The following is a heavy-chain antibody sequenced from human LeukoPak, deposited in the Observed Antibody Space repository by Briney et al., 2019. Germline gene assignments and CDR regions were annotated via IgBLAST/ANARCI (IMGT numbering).Heavy chain of an antibody. CDR1: GFILKNHW. J-gene: IGHJ4*02. V-gene: IGHV3-7*01. CDR3: ARDFREWSLDY. D-gene: IGHD3-3*01. Sequence: GGSLRLSCEASGFILKNHWMTWVRQAPGKGLEWVANINQDGSEKFYVDSVKGRFTISRDNAKNSLYLQMDSLRAEGTAVYYCARDFREWSLDYWGQGTLVTVSS. CDR2: INQDGSEK.